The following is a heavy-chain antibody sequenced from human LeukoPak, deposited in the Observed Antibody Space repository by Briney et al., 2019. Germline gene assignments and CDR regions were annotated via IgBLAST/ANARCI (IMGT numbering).Heavy chain of an antibody. CDR2: ITPNSGGT. V-gene: IGHV1-2*02. Sequence: GASVKVSCKASGYTFTAYYVHWVRQAPGQGLEWMGWITPNSGGTKYAQRFQGRVTMTRDTSISTAYMELSRLRSDDTAVYYCARGIVGVSNWFDPWGQGTLVTVSS. D-gene: IGHD1-26*01. J-gene: IGHJ5*02. CDR1: GYTFTAYY. CDR3: ARGIVGVSNWFDP.